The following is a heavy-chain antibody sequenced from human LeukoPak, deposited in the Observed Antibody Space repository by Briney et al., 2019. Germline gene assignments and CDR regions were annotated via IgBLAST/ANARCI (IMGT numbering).Heavy chain of an antibody. CDR1: GGSISSSSYY. CDR2: IYYSGST. J-gene: IGHJ4*02. D-gene: IGHD5-18*01. CDR3: ARHSDTYGDRGPGY. V-gene: IGHV4-39*01. Sequence: SETLSLTCTVSGGSISSSSYYWGWIRQPPGKGLEWVGSIYYSGSTYYNPSLKSRVIISVDTSKNQFSLKLTSVTAANTAVYYCARHSDTYGDRGPGYWGQGTLVTVSS.